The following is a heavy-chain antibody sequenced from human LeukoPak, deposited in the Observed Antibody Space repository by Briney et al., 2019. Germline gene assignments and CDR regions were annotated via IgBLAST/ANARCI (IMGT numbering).Heavy chain of an antibody. Sequence: GGSLRLSCAASGFPFSNAWMNWVRQAPGKGLEWVGRIKSKTDGGKTDYAAPVQGRFSISRDDSENTLYLQMNGLNTEDTAVYYCSTVSPYYGSGTTSPDSWGQGTLVVVSS. CDR2: IKSKTDGGKT. V-gene: IGHV3-15*01. CDR3: STVSPYYGSGTTSPDS. CDR1: GFPFSNAW. D-gene: IGHD3-10*01. J-gene: IGHJ4*02.